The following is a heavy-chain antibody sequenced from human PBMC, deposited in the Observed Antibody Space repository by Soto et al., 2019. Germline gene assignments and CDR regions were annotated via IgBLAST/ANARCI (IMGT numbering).Heavy chain of an antibody. CDR3: AGGYSAVGAY. CDR2: IDHSGST. D-gene: IGHD2-21*01. CDR1: GGSFSGHY. Sequence: QVRLQQWGAGLLKPSETMSLTCAVFGGSFSGHYWSWIRQPPGKGLEWIGEIDHSGSTNYNPSLKSRITISADTSKNQFSLKLMSVSAADTAVYYCAGGYSAVGAYWGQGTLVTVSS. J-gene: IGHJ4*02. V-gene: IGHV4-34*02.